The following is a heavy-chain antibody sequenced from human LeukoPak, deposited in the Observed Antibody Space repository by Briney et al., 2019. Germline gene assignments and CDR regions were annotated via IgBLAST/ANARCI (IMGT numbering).Heavy chain of an antibody. J-gene: IGHJ4*02. CDR3: ATNYYDTKKPWD. D-gene: IGHD3-22*01. Sequence: SETLSLTCTVSGGSISSYYWSWIRQPAGKGLESIGHISTSGSTNYNPSLKSRVTMSVDTSQNQFSLKLSSVTAADTAVYFCATNYYDTKKPWDWGQGTLVTVSS. CDR2: ISTSGST. CDR1: GGSISSYY. V-gene: IGHV4-4*07.